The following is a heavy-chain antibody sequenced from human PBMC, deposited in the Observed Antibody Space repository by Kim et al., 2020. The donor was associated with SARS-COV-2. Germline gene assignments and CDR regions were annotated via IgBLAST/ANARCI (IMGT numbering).Heavy chain of an antibody. CDR2: ISSNGGST. J-gene: IGHJ6*02. CDR3: ARDAYCSSTSCYGTYYYYGMDV. V-gene: IGHV3-64*01. D-gene: IGHD2-2*01. CDR1: GFTFSSYA. Sequence: GGSLRLSCAASGFTFSSYAMHWVRQAPGKGLEYVSAISSNGGSTYYANSVKGRFTISRDNSKNTLYLQMGSLRAEDMAVYYCARDAYCSSTSCYGTYYYYGMDVWGQGTTVTVSS.